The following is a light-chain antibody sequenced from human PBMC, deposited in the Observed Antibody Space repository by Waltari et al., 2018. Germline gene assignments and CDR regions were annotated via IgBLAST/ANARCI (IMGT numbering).Light chain of an antibody. CDR2: KAS. Sequence: DIQMTQSPSTLSASVGDRVTITCRASQIISTWLAWYQQKPGKAPILLIYKASTLESGVPSRFSGSGSGTEFTLTISSLQPDDFATYYCQQYNSYSGTFGQGTKVEIK. J-gene: IGKJ1*01. V-gene: IGKV1-5*03. CDR1: QIISTW. CDR3: QQYNSYSGT.